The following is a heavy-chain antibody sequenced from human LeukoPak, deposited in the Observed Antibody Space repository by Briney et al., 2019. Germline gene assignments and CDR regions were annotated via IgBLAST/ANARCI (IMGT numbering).Heavy chain of an antibody. CDR1: GFTFDDYG. CDR2: INWNGGST. Sequence: GGSLRLSCAASGFTFDDYGMSWVRQAPGKGLEWVSAINWNGGSTGYADSVKGRFTISRDNAKNSLYLQMNSLRAEDTALYHCARGYYYDNSGWSAPFDYWGQGTLVTVSS. D-gene: IGHD3-22*01. J-gene: IGHJ4*02. V-gene: IGHV3-20*01. CDR3: ARGYYYDNSGWSAPFDY.